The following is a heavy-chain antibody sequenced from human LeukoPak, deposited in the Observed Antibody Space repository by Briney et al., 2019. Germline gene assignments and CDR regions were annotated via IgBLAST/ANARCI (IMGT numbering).Heavy chain of an antibody. J-gene: IGHJ4*02. V-gene: IGHV3-7*01. CDR2: INPDGSKV. D-gene: IGHD2-15*01. CDR3: ARDRGYSPFDY. CDR1: GFTFSNSR. Sequence: GGSLRLSCAAYGFTFSNSRMTWVRPAPGKDLEWVATINPDGSKVAYVGSVKGRFTISRDNAKNSVYLQMSSLRVEETGVFYCARDRGYSPFDYWGQGALVAVSS.